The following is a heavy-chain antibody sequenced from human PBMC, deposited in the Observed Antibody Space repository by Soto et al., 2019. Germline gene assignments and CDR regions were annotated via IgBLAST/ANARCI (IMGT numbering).Heavy chain of an antibody. V-gene: IGHV4-34*01. D-gene: IGHD6-19*01. CDR3: ARGYSSGWYYYYMDV. Sequence: PSETLSLTCAVYGGSFSGYYWSWIRQPPGKGLEWIGEINHSGSTNYNPSLKSRVTISVDTSKNQFSLKLSSVTAADTAVYYCARGYSSGWYYYYMDVWRKGTPVTVSS. CDR2: INHSGST. CDR1: GGSFSGYY. J-gene: IGHJ6*03.